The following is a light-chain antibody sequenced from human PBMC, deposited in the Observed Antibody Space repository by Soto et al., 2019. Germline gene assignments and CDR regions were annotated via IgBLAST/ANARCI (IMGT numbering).Light chain of an antibody. CDR2: DAS. V-gene: IGKV3-20*01. CDR3: QHSGRSPPLT. CDR1: QSVSSS. J-gene: IGKJ4*01. Sequence: EIVLTQSPATLSLSPGERANLSCRASQSVSSSLAWYQHKPGQAPRLLIYDASIRATGVPDRFTGSGSETHFTLTITRLEPEDFAVFYCQHSGRSPPLTFGGGTKVDIK.